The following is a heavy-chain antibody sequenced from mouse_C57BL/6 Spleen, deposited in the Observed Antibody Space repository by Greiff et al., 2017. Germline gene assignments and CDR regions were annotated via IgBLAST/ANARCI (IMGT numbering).Heavy chain of an antibody. J-gene: IGHJ4*01. CDR1: GYTFTSYW. CDR3: ARRGRDAMDY. CDR2: IYPSDSET. Sequence: QVQLKQPGAELVRPGSSVKLSCKASGYTFTSYWMDWVKQRPGQGLEWIGNIYPSDSETHYNQKFKDKATLTVDKSSSTAYMQLSSLSSEDSAVYYCARRGRDAMDYGGQGTSVTVSS. V-gene: IGHV1-61*01.